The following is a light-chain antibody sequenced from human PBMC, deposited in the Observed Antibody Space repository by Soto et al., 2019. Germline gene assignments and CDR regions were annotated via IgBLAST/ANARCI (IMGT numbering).Light chain of an antibody. CDR3: CSYAGTSTYV. V-gene: IGLV2-23*02. Sequence: QSALTQPVSVSGSPGQSITISCTGTSSDVGSYNLVSWYQQHPGKAPKLLIYEISKWASGVSGRFSASKSGNTASLTISRLQAEDEADYYCCSYAGTSTYVFGIGTKLTVL. CDR1: SSDVGSYNL. CDR2: EIS. J-gene: IGLJ1*01.